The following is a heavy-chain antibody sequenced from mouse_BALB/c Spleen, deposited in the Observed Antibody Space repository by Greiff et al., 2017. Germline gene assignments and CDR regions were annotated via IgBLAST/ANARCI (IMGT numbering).Heavy chain of an antibody. CDR1: GYSFTGYF. CDR3: ARFATVVATGYFDV. D-gene: IGHD1-1*01. CDR2: INPYNGDT. Sequence: VQLQQSGPELVKPGASVKISCKASGYSFTGYFMNWVMQSHGKSLEWIGRINPYNGDTFYNQKFKGKATLTVDKSSSTAHMELRSLASEDSAVYYCARFATVVATGYFDVWGAGTTVTVSS. J-gene: IGHJ1*01. V-gene: IGHV1-20*02.